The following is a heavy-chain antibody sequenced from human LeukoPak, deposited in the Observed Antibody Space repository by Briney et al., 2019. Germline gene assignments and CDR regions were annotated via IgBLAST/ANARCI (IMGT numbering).Heavy chain of an antibody. V-gene: IGHV4-34*01. CDR2: INHSGST. CDR1: GGSFSGYY. J-gene: IGHJ4*02. D-gene: IGHD5-18*01. CDR3: ARRRGYSYGYRRDYFDY. Sequence: SETLSLTCAVYGGSFSGYYWSWIRQPPGKGLEWIGEINHSGSTNYNPSLKSRVTISVDTSKNQFSLKLSSVTAADTAVYYCARRRGYSYGYRRDYFDYWGQGTLVTVSS.